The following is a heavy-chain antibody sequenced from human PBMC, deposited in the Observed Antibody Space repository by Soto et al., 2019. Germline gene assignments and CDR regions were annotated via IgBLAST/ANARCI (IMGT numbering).Heavy chain of an antibody. CDR3: ARDPPKAPWNYYYYMDV. CDR2: ISSSSSTI. J-gene: IGHJ6*03. Sequence: GGSLRLSCAASGFTFSSYSMNWVRQAPGKGLEWVSYISSSSSTIYYADSVKGRFTISRDNAKNSLYLQMNSLRAEDTAVYYCARDPPKAPWNYYYYMDVWGKGTTVTVSS. V-gene: IGHV3-48*01. CDR1: GFTFSSYS.